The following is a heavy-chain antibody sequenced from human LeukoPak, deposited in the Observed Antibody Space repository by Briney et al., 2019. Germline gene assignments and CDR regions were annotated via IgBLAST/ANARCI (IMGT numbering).Heavy chain of an antibody. V-gene: IGHV3-72*01. J-gene: IGHJ3*02. CDR3: ARVRYCSSTSCRGALDI. CDR1: GFTFSDHY. Sequence: GGSLRLSCAASGFTFSDHYMDWVRQAPGKGLEWVGRTRDKANSYTTEYAASVKGRFTISRDDSKNSLYLQMNSLKTEDTAVYYCARVRYCSSTSCRGALDIWGHGTMVTVSS. CDR2: TRDKANSYTT. D-gene: IGHD2-2*01.